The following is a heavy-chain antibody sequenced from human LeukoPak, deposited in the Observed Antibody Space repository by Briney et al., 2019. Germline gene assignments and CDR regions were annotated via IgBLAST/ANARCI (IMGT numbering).Heavy chain of an antibody. D-gene: IGHD6-6*01. J-gene: IGHJ3*02. CDR1: GFTFSSYS. V-gene: IGHV3-21*01. CDR2: ISSSSSYI. CDR3: ARVGKQLVRGAFDI. Sequence: GGSLRLSCAASGFTFSSYSTNWVRQAPGKGLEWVSSISSSSSYIYYADSVKGRFTISRDNAKNSLYLQMNSLRAEDTAVYYCARVGKQLVRGAFDIWGQGTMVTVSS.